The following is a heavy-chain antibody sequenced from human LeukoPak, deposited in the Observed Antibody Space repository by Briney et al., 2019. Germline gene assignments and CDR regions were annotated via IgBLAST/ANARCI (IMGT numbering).Heavy chain of an antibody. CDR2: NPNSGGT. J-gene: IGHJ4*02. CDR3: ARGSGYCSTTSCYISY. V-gene: IGHV1-2*02. Sequence: NPNSGGTNYAQKFQGRVTMTRDTSISTAYMELSRLRSDDTAVYYCARGSGYCSTTSCYISYWGQGTLVAVSS. D-gene: IGHD2-2*02.